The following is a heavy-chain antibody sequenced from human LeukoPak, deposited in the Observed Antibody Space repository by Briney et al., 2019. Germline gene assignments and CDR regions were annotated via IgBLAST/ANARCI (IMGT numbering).Heavy chain of an antibody. V-gene: IGHV4-59*01. Sequence: SETLSLTCTVSGGSISSYYWSWIRQPPGKGLEWIGYIYYSGSTNYNPSLKSRVTISVDTSKNQFSLKLSSVTAADTAVYYCAREGAGRGSFDYWGQGTLVTVSS. J-gene: IGHJ4*02. D-gene: IGHD3-16*01. CDR1: GGSISSYY. CDR2: IYYSGST. CDR3: AREGAGRGSFDY.